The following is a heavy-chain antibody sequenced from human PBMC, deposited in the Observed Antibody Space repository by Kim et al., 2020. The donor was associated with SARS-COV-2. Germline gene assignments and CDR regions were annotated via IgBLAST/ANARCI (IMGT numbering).Heavy chain of an antibody. Sequence: SETLSLTCTVSGGSISSSSYYWGWIRQPPGKGLEWIGSIYYSGSTYYNPSLKSRVTISVDTSKNQFSLKLSSVTAADTAVYYCARQHYYGSGSYYRSEWFDPWGQGTLVTVSS. D-gene: IGHD3-10*01. CDR2: IYYSGST. J-gene: IGHJ5*02. V-gene: IGHV4-39*01. CDR3: ARQHYYGSGSYYRSEWFDP. CDR1: GGSISSSSYY.